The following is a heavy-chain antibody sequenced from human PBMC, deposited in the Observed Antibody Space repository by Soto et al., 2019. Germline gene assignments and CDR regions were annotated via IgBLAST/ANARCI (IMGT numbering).Heavy chain of an antibody. D-gene: IGHD6-19*01. J-gene: IGHJ3*02. CDR2: IWYDGSNK. V-gene: IGHV3-33*01. CDR3: ARDESVAGTVDAFDI. Sequence: GGSLRLSCAASGFTFSSYGMHWVRQAPGKGLEWVAVIWYDGSNKYYADSVKGRFTISRDNSKNTLYLQMNSLRAEDTAVYYCARDESVAGTVDAFDIWGQGTMVTVSS. CDR1: GFTFSSYG.